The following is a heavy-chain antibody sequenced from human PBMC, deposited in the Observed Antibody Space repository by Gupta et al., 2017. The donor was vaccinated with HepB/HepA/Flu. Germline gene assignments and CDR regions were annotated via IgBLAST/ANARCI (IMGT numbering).Heavy chain of an antibody. CDR3: ARGLDTAMVFWNYRGTDV. Sequence: EVQLVASGGGLGQPGWSLRLSCAASGFTFDDYAFHWVRLAPGKGLEWVSGVSWNGRTIGYADSVKGRFTISRDNAKNSVYLQMNSLRADDTALYYCARGLDTAMVFWNYRGTDVWGQGTTVTVSS. CDR2: VSWNGRTI. CDR1: GFTFDDYA. J-gene: IGHJ6*02. D-gene: IGHD5-18*01. V-gene: IGHV3-9*01.